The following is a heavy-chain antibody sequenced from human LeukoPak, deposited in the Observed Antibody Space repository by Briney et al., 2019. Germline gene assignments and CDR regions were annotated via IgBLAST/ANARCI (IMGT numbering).Heavy chain of an antibody. D-gene: IGHD7-27*01. CDR2: IYPGDSDA. Sequence: GESLKISCKGFGYSFTNDWIGWVRQMPGKGLEWMGIIYPGDSDAKYSPSFQGQVTMSVDKSITTAYLQWSSLEASDTAMYYCARTNWGALDYWGQGTLVTVSS. CDR1: GYSFTNDW. V-gene: IGHV5-51*01. CDR3: ARTNWGALDY. J-gene: IGHJ4*02.